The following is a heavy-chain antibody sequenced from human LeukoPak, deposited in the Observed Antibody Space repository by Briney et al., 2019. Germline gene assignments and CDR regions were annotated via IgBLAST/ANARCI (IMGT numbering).Heavy chain of an antibody. CDR2: IYDSGNT. CDR1: GGSISRHY. D-gene: IGHD6-19*01. Sequence: SETLSLTCNVSGGSISRHYWSWIRQPPGKGLEWIGYIYDSGNTNYNPSLKSRITISVDMSKNQFSLKVNSVTAADTAVYYCASWAIALGHFDVWGQGSPVSVSS. CDR3: ASWAIALGHFDV. J-gene: IGHJ4*02. V-gene: IGHV4-59*08.